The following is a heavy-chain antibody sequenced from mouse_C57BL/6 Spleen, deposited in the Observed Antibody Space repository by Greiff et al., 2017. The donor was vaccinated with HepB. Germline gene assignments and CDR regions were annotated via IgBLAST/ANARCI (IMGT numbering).Heavy chain of an antibody. Sequence: EVQGVESGGGLVQPGESLKLSCESNEYEFPSHDMSWVAAINSDGGSTYYPDTMERRFIISRDNTKKTLYLQMSSLRSEDTALYYCARRGYGSYWYFDVWGTGTTVTVSS. CDR2: INSDGGST. CDR1: EYEFPSHD. J-gene: IGHJ1*03. D-gene: IGHD2-10*02. V-gene: IGHV5-2*01. CDR3: ARRGYGSYWYFDV.